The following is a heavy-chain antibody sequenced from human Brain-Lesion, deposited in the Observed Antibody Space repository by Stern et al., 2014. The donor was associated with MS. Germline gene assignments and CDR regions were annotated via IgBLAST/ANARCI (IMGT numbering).Heavy chain of an antibody. D-gene: IGHD3-10*01. Sequence: VQLGQSGGGLVQPGGSLRLSCAASGFTFSNYWMHWVRQAPGKGLGWVSRVNNDGRRTSYADSVKGRFTMSRDNAKNTLYLQMNSLRVEDTAIYYCARGERWFDSWGQGTLVTVSS. CDR2: VNNDGRRT. CDR1: GFTFSNYW. J-gene: IGHJ5*01. V-gene: IGHV3-74*02. CDR3: ARGERWFDS.